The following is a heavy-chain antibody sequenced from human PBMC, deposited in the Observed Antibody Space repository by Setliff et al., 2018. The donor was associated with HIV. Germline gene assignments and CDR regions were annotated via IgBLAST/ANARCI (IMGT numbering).Heavy chain of an antibody. CDR1: GYTFSSYG. V-gene: IGHV1-18*01. CDR2: ISAYNGNT. J-gene: IGHJ6*03. Sequence: PGPPVKVSCKASGYTFSSYGISWVRQAPGQGLEWMGWISAYNGNTNYAQKLQARVTMTTDTSTSTAYMELRSLRSDDTAVYYCATSSRIYYYSYMDVWGKGTTVTVSS. D-gene: IGHD2-2*01. CDR3: ATSSRIYYYSYMDV.